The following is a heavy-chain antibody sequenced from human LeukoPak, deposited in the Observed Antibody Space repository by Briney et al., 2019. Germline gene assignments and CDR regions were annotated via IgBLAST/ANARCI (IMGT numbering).Heavy chain of an antibody. D-gene: IGHD2-15*01. CDR2: ISGSGGST. V-gene: IGHV3-23*01. Sequence: PGGSLRLSCAASGFTFSSYSMNWVRQAPGKGLEWVSAISGSGGSTYYADSVKGRFTISRDNSKDTLYLQMNSLRAEDTAVYYCAKDSCSGGSCYHRNNWFDPWGQGTLVTVSS. CDR3: AKDSCSGGSCYHRNNWFDP. CDR1: GFTFSSYS. J-gene: IGHJ5*02.